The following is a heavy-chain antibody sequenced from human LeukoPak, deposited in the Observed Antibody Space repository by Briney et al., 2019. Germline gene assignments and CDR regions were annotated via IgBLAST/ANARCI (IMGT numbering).Heavy chain of an antibody. Sequence: PGGSLRLSCAASGFTFSSYAMGWVRQAPGKGLEWVSAISGSGGSTYYADSAKGRLTVSRDNSKNTLYLQMNSLRAEDTALYYCAKDHVILRRNDAFDIWGQGTMVTVSS. V-gene: IGHV3-23*01. J-gene: IGHJ3*02. CDR2: ISGSGGST. D-gene: IGHD3-3*01. CDR3: AKDHVILRRNDAFDI. CDR1: GFTFSSYA.